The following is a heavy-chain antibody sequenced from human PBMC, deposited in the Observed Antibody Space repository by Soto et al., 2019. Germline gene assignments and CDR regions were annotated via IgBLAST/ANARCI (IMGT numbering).Heavy chain of an antibody. V-gene: IGHV3-11*01. CDR3: ARATGYSGYGGFYYYYGMDV. J-gene: IGHJ6*02. D-gene: IGHD5-12*01. Sequence: GGSLRLSCAASGFTFSDSYMSWIRQAPGKGLEWISYITFSGNTVYYADSLKGRFTISRDNAKNSLYLQMNRLRAEDTAVYYCARATGYSGYGGFYYYYGMDVSGQGTTVTVSS. CDR2: ITFSGNTV. CDR1: GFTFSDSY.